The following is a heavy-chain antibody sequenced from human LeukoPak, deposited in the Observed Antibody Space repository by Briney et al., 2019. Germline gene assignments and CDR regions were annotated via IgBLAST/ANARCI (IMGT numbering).Heavy chain of an antibody. Sequence: GGSLKLSCAASGFTFSDSAMHWVRQASGKGLEWVGRIRNKAKSYGTAYAESVKGRFTISRDDSKNTAYLQMNSLKTEDTAVYYCTHYYDSSGYYGAFDIWGQGTMVTVSS. D-gene: IGHD3-22*01. CDR3: THYYDSSGYYGAFDI. J-gene: IGHJ3*02. CDR2: IRNKAKSYGT. CDR1: GFTFSDSA. V-gene: IGHV3-73*01.